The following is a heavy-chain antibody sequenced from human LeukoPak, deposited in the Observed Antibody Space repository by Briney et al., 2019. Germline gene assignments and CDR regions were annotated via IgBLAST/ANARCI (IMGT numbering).Heavy chain of an antibody. V-gene: IGHV3-30-3*01. Sequence: GGSLRLSCAASGFTFSSYAMHWVRQAPGKGLEWVAVISYDGSNKYYADSVKGRFTISRDNSKNTLYLQMNSLRAEDTAVYYCAKDLAYDSSYARPNWFDPWGQGTLVTVSS. CDR2: ISYDGSNK. CDR1: GFTFSSYA. CDR3: AKDLAYDSSYARPNWFDP. D-gene: IGHD3-22*01. J-gene: IGHJ5*02.